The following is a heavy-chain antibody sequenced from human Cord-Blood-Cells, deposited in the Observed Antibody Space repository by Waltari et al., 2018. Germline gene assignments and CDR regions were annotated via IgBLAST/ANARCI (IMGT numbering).Heavy chain of an antibody. J-gene: IGHJ4*02. D-gene: IGHD5-12*01. V-gene: IGHV4-39*01. CDR3: ARSMSGYSGYDLDD. CDR2: IDYSGST. Sequence: QLQLQESGPGLVKPSETLSLTCTVSGGSISSSSYYWGWIRQPPGKGLEWIGSIDYSGSTYYNPSLKSRVTISVDTSKNQFSLKLSSVTAADTAVYYCARSMSGYSGYDLDDWGQGTLVTVSS. CDR1: GGSISSSSYY.